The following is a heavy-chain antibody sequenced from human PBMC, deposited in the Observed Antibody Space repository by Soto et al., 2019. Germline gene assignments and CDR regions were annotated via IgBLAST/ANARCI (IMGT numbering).Heavy chain of an antibody. V-gene: IGHV3-23*01. CDR1: GFTFSSYA. Sequence: GGSLRLSCAASGFTFSSYAMSWVRQAPGKGLEWVSAISGRGGSTYYADSVKGRFTISRDNSKNTLYLQMNSLRAEDTALYYCAKDQNGLAAAGYFDYWGQGTLVTVSS. J-gene: IGHJ4*02. D-gene: IGHD6-13*01. CDR2: ISGRGGST. CDR3: AKDQNGLAAAGYFDY.